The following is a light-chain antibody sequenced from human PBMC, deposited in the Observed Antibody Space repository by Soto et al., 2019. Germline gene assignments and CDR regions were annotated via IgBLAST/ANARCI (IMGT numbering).Light chain of an antibody. CDR1: NSNLGAGYD. CDR2: GNR. J-gene: IGLJ2*01. Sequence: QSVLTQPPSVSGAPGQRVTISCTGSNSNLGAGYDVHWYQQLPGAAPKLVIFGNRNRPSGVPERFSGSKSGTSASLAITGLQAEDEADHYCASWDDSLNGVVFGGGTQLTVL. CDR3: ASWDDSLNGVV. V-gene: IGLV1-40*01.